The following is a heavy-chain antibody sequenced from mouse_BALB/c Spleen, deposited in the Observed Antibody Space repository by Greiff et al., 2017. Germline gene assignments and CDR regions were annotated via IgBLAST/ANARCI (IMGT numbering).Heavy chain of an antibody. CDR3: ARATGTGAMDY. D-gene: IGHD4-1*02. J-gene: IGHJ4*01. CDR2: INPSNGRT. CDR1: GYTFTSYW. Sequence: VQLQQPGAELVKPGASVKLSCKASGYTFTSYWMHWVKQRPGQGLEWIGEINPSNGRTNYNEKFKSKATLTVDKSSSTAYMQLSSLTSEDSAVYYCARATGTGAMDYWGQGTSVTVSS. V-gene: IGHV1S81*02.